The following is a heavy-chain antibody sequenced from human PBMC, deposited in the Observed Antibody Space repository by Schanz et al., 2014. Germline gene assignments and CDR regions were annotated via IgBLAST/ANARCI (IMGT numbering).Heavy chain of an antibody. V-gene: IGHV4-4*07. CDR1: GGSMSSFY. CDR3: ATWRGDDSGGHGQFDY. CDR2: ISTSGST. D-gene: IGHD3-22*01. Sequence: QVPLQESGPGLVKPSETLSLTCTVSGGSMSSFYWNWIRQPAGKGLEWIGRISTSGSTNYNPSLRSRVSISIGTSKTHFSLRLSSLTAADTAVYYCATWRGDDSGGHGQFDYWGQGALVTVSS. J-gene: IGHJ4*02.